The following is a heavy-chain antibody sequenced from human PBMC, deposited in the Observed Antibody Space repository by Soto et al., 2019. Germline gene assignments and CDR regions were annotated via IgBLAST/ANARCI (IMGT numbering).Heavy chain of an antibody. V-gene: IGHV3-30-3*01. J-gene: IGHJ3*02. D-gene: IGHD6-13*01. CDR1: GFTFSSYA. CDR3: ARDGYSSSWSHGAFDI. Sequence: PGGSLRLSCAASGFTFSSYAMHWVRQAPGKGLEWVAVISYDGSNKYYADSVKGRFTISRDNSKNTLYLQMNSLRAEDTAVYYCARDGYSSSWSHGAFDIWGQGTMVTVSS. CDR2: ISYDGSNK.